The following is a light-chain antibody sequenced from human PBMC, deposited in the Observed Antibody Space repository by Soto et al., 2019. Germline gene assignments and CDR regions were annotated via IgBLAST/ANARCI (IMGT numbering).Light chain of an antibody. CDR3: QSYDNILSGPVV. J-gene: IGLJ3*02. Sequence: QSVLTQPPSGSGAPGQRVTISCTGSSSNIGANYDVHWYQGLPGTAPKLLIYANTTRPSGVPDRFSGSKSGTSASLAITGLQAEDEADYYCQSYDNILSGPVVFGGGTQVTVL. CDR1: SSNIGANYD. CDR2: ANT. V-gene: IGLV1-40*01.